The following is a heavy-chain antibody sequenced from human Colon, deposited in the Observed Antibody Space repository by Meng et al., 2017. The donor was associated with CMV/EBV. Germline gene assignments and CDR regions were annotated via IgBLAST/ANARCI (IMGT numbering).Heavy chain of an antibody. Sequence: GGSLRLSCAASGFTFSTYAMTWVRQAPGKGLEWVSSISDSGTATYYADSVKGRFTISRDNSKSTLYLQMNSLGGEDTAVYHCAKDMGPGGNYGWFDPWGQGTLVTVSS. CDR1: GFTFSTYA. J-gene: IGHJ5*02. V-gene: IGHV3-23*01. CDR2: ISDSGTAT. CDR3: AKDMGPGGNYGWFDP. D-gene: IGHD4-17*01.